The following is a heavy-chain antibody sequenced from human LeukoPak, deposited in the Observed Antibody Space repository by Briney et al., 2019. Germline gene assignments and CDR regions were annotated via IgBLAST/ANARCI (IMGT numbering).Heavy chain of an antibody. J-gene: IGHJ3*02. CDR1: GGSISSSSYY. CDR3: ARHAVTATDAFDI. Sequence: SETLSLTCIVSGGSISSSSYYWGWIRQPPGKGLEWIGSIYYSGSTYYNPSLKSRVTISVDTSKNQFSLKLSSVTAADTAVYYCARHAVTATDAFDIWGQGTMVTVSS. CDR2: IYYSGST. V-gene: IGHV4-39*01. D-gene: IGHD2-21*02.